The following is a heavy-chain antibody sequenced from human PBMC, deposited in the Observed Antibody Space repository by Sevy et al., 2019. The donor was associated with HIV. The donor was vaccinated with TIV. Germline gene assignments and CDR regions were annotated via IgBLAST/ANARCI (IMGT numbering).Heavy chain of an antibody. V-gene: IGHV3-11*01. CDR2: MSNSGTTI. CDR1: GFMFSDYH. D-gene: IGHD3-10*01. Sequence: GGCLRLSCAASGFMFSDYHMSWIRQAPGKGLEWISYMSNSGTTIYYAESVKGRFSISRDNAEKSLYLQMNSLRAEDTAVYYCARAWFGEADGMDVWGQGTTVTVSS. CDR3: ARAWFGEADGMDV. J-gene: IGHJ6*02.